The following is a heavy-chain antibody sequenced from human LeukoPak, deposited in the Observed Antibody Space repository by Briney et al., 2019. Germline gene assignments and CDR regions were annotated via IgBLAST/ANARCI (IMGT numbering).Heavy chain of an antibody. CDR1: GFTFSSYE. J-gene: IGHJ6*03. Sequence: GGSLRLSCAASGFTFSSYEMNWVRQAPGKGLEWVSYISISGSTTYYADYVKGRFTISRDNAKNSLYLQMNSLRAEDTAVYYCARGRGPYYYYYYYMDVWGKGTTVTVSS. D-gene: IGHD5-24*01. CDR2: ISISGSTT. V-gene: IGHV3-48*03. CDR3: ARGRGPYYYYYYYMDV.